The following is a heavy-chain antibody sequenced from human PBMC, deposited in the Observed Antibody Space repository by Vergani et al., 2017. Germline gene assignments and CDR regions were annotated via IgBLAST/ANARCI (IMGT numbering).Heavy chain of an antibody. Sequence: QLQLQESGSGLVKPSQTLSLTCAVSGGSISSGGYSWSWIRQPPGKGLEWIGYIYHSGSTYYNPSLKSRVTVSVDRSKNQFSLKLSSVTAADTAVYYCARGGRSDGYTGFDPWGQGTLVTVSS. CDR2: IYHSGST. J-gene: IGHJ5*02. V-gene: IGHV4-30-2*01. CDR3: ARGGRSDGYTGFDP. CDR1: GGSISSGGYS. D-gene: IGHD5-24*01.